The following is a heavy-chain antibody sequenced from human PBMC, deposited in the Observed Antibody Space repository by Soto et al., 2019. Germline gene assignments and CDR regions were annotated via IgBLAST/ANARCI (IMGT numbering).Heavy chain of an antibody. Sequence: QLQLQESGSGLVKPSQTLSLTCTVSGGSINSGGYSWIWIRQPPGKGLEWIGYIYHTGNTFYNPSLQXRFTXSXSQSKNQFSLSLGSVTAADTAMYYCARVERTLSTPFAYGMDVWGQGTTVTVSS. J-gene: IGHJ6*02. CDR3: ARVERTLSTPFAYGMDV. V-gene: IGHV4-30-2*01. CDR1: GGSINSGGYS. CDR2: IYHTGNT. D-gene: IGHD2-2*01.